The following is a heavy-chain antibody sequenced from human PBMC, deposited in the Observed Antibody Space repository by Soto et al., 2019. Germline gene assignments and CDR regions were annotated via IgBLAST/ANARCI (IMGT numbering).Heavy chain of an antibody. CDR3: ATGGVGYYYHYGMDV. Sequence: PGEALKISCKGSGYSFTSYWISWVRQMPGKGLEWMGRIDPSDSYTNYSPSFQGHVTISADKSISTAYLQWRRLKASDTAMYYCATGGVGYYYHYGMDVWGQGTTVTVSS. CDR1: GYSFTSYW. J-gene: IGHJ6*02. CDR2: IDPSDSYT. V-gene: IGHV5-10-1*01. D-gene: IGHD3-10*01.